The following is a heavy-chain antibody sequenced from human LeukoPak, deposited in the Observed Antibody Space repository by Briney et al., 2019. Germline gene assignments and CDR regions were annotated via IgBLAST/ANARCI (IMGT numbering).Heavy chain of an antibody. V-gene: IGHV3-7*01. CDR2: IKQDGSEK. J-gene: IGHJ4*02. Sequence: GGSLRLSCAASGFTFSSYWMSWVRQAPGKGLEWVANIKQDGSEKYYVDSVKGRFTISRDYAKNSLYLQMNSLRAEDTAVYYCARVIGREGGDCPDYWGQGTLVTVSS. CDR1: GFTFSSYW. CDR3: ARVIGREGGDCPDY. D-gene: IGHD2-21*01.